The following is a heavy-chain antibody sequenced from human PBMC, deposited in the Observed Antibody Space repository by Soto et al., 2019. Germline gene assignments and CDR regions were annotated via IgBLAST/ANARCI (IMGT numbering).Heavy chain of an antibody. J-gene: IGHJ6*02. CDR3: ARERSVGYCITTTCPNPFYYYAMDV. CDR2: IIPIFGTP. D-gene: IGHD2-2*01. V-gene: IGHV1-69*12. CDR1: GGTFTNYA. Sequence: QVQLVQSGAEVKKPGSSLKVSCKASGGTFTNYAFSWLRQAPGQGPEWMGGIIPIFGTPDYAQKFQGRVIITADESTRTVSMELNSLRSDDTAVYYCARERSVGYCITTTCPNPFYYYAMDVWCQGTTVTVSS.